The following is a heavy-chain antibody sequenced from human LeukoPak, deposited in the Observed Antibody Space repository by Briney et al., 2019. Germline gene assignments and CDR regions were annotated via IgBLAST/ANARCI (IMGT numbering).Heavy chain of an antibody. Sequence: PSETLSLTCTVSGGSISSGTYYWGWIRQPPGKGLEWIASVSYSGNTYYNPSLKSRVTISVDTSKNQFSLKLSSVTAADTAVYYCARPYSSTWIDAFDIWGQGTMATVSS. D-gene: IGHD6-13*01. J-gene: IGHJ3*02. CDR3: ARPYSSTWIDAFDI. CDR1: GGSISSGTYY. V-gene: IGHV4-39*01. CDR2: VSYSGNT.